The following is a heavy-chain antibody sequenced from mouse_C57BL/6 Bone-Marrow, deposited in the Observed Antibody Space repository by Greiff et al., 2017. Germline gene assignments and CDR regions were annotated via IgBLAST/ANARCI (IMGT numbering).Heavy chain of an antibody. V-gene: IGHV2-5*01. J-gene: IGHJ4*01. CDR1: GFSLTSYG. CDR2: IWSGGST. CDR3: AKWGIFDGYYDYYAMDY. D-gene: IGHD2-3*01. Sequence: VQLQQSGPGLVQPSQSLSITCTVSGFSLTSYGVHWVRQSPGKGLEWLGVIWSGGSTDYNAALMSRLSITKDNSKIQVFFKMNSLHADDTAIYYCAKWGIFDGYYDYYAMDYWGQGTSVTVSS.